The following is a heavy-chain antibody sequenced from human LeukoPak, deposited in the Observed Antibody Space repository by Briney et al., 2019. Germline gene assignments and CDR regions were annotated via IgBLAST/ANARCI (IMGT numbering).Heavy chain of an antibody. J-gene: IGHJ6*03. CDR1: GGSFSGYY. D-gene: IGHD3-10*01. Sequence: SETLSLTCAVYGGSFSGYYWSWIRQPPGKGLEWIGEINHSGSTNYNPSLKSRVTISVDTSKNQFSLKLSSVTAADTAVYYCARALLWFGELSRRYYYYMDVWGKGTTVTISS. V-gene: IGHV4-34*01. CDR2: INHSGST. CDR3: ARALLWFGELSRRYYYYMDV.